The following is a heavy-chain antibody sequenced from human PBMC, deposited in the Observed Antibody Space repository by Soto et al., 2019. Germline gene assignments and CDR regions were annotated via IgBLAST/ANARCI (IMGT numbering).Heavy chain of an antibody. CDR3: ARIQCSGGSCYFDFDY. Sequence: ASVKVSCKASGFPFSDFYMHWVRQAPGQGLEWMGIINSSGGHTTYAQKFRGRATMTRDPSTSTLYLEVRSLTSDDTAVYFCARIQCSGGSCYFDFDYWGQGTLVTVSS. CDR1: GFPFSDFY. J-gene: IGHJ4*02. V-gene: IGHV1-46*01. D-gene: IGHD2-15*01. CDR2: INSSGGHT.